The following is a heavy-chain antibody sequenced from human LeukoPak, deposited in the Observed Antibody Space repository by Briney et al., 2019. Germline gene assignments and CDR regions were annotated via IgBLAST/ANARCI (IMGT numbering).Heavy chain of an antibody. Sequence: GGSLRLSCAASGFTFSSYAMSWVRRAPGKGLEWVSAISGSGGSTYYADSVKGRFTISRDNSKNTLHVQMNSLRAEDTAVYYCAKAGSYWDFDYWGQGSLVTVSS. D-gene: IGHD1-26*01. J-gene: IGHJ4*02. CDR2: ISGSGGST. CDR3: AKAGSYWDFDY. V-gene: IGHV3-23*01. CDR1: GFTFSSYA.